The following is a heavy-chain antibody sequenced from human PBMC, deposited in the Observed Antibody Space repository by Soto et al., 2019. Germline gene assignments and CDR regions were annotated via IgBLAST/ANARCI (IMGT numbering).Heavy chain of an antibody. Sequence: PGGSLRLSCAASGFTFSSYGMHWVRQAPGKGLEWVAVISYDGSNKYYADSVKGRFTISRDNSKNTLYLQMNSLRAEDTAVYFCAKSPSVVLVPSTQGGNNWIYTRGQENLVPVSA. J-gene: IGHJ5*02. D-gene: IGHD2-15*01. CDR2: ISYDGSNK. CDR1: GFTFSSYG. CDR3: AKSPSVVLVPSTQGGNNWIYT. V-gene: IGHV3-30*18.